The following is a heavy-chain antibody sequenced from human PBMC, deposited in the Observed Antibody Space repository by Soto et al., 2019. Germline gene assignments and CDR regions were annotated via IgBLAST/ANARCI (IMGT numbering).Heavy chain of an antibody. J-gene: IGHJ4*02. Sequence: SVKVSCKASGGTFSSFAISWVRQAPGQGLEWMGWIIPIFGTANYAQKFQGRVTITADNSTSTAYMELSSLRSEDTAVYYCARTLYGDNVDYWGQGTLVTVSS. CDR3: ARTLYGDNVDY. CDR2: IIPIFGTA. CDR1: GGTFSSFA. V-gene: IGHV1-69*06. D-gene: IGHD4-17*01.